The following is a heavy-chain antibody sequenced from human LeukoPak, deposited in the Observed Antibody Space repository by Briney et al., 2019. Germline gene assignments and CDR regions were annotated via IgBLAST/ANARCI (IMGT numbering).Heavy chain of an antibody. CDR2: INHSGST. J-gene: IGHJ4*02. CDR3: ARGRRGGGCFDY. Sequence: SETLSLTCAVYGGSFSGYYWSWIRQPPGKGLEWIGEINHSGSTNYNPSLKSRVTISVDTSKSQFSLKLSSVTAADTAVYYCARGRRGGGCFDYWGQGTLVTVSS. CDR1: GGSFSGYY. D-gene: IGHD3-16*01. V-gene: IGHV4-34*01.